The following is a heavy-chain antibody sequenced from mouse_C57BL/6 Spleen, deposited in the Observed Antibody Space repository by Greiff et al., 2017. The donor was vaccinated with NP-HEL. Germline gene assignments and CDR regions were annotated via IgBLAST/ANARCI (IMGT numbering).Heavy chain of an antibody. D-gene: IGHD1-1*01. V-gene: IGHV1-64*01. CDR3: RPYYYGSSYWYFDV. CDR1: GYTFTSYW. J-gene: IGHJ1*03. Sequence: QVQLKQPGAELVKPGASVKLSCKASGYTFTSYWMHWVKQRPGQGLEWIGMIHPNSGSTNYNEKFKSKATLTVDKSSSTAYMQLSSLTSEDSAVYYCRPYYYGSSYWYFDVWGTGTTVTVSS. CDR2: IHPNSGST.